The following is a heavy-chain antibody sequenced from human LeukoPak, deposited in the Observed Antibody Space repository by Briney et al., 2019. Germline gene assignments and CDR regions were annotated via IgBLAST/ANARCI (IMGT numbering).Heavy chain of an antibody. J-gene: IGHJ4*02. Sequence: ASVKVSCKSYGYTFTCYYMHWVRQAPGQGLEWMGWINPSSGGTNYAQKFQGRVTMTRDTSISTAYMELSRLRSDDTAVYYCARGGWYYYDSSGYFTGDLDYWGQGTLVTVSS. CDR1: GYTFTCYY. D-gene: IGHD3-22*01. CDR2: INPSSGGT. V-gene: IGHV1-2*02. CDR3: ARGGWYYYDSSGYFTGDLDY.